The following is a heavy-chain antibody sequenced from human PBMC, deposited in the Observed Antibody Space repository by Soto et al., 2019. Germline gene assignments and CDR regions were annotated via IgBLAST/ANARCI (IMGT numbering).Heavy chain of an antibody. CDR3: ARAYLGRLPRRADYYYALDV. V-gene: IGHV3-13*05. J-gene: IGHJ6*02. CDR1: GFTFSTYD. CDR2: IGSALDP. Sequence: GSLRPSCAASGFTFSTYDMHWVRQAPGKGLERVSAIGSALDPYYFGSVKGRFSIPRENAKNSLYLQMNSLTTGDTAVYYCARAYLGRLPRRADYYYALDVWGQGTTVTVSS. D-gene: IGHD1-26*01.